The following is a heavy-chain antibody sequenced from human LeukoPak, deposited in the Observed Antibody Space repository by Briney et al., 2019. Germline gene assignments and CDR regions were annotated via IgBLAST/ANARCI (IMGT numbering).Heavy chain of an antibody. CDR3: ARDSYGDANFDS. J-gene: IGHJ4*02. CDR2: IDGDESAT. CDR1: GFTFRSHW. D-gene: IGHD4-17*01. V-gene: IGHV3-74*01. Sequence: GGSLRLSCAASGFTFRSHWMHWVRQAPGKGLIWVSRIDGDESATYYGDSVKGRFTISRDISKNAVYLQMNSLRAEDTAVYYCARDSYGDANFDSWGQGTLVTVSS.